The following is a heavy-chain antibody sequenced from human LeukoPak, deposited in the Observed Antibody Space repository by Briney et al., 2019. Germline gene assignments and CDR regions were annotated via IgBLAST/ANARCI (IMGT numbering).Heavy chain of an antibody. CDR2: ISYDGSNK. CDR1: GFTFSSYA. Sequence: PGGSLRLSCAASGFTFSSYAMHWVRQAPGKGLEWVAVISYDGSNKYYADSVKGRFTISRDNSKNTLYLQMNSLRAEDTAVYYCARGLGYSYGYGIDYWGQGTLVIASS. D-gene: IGHD5-18*01. J-gene: IGHJ4*02. CDR3: ARGLGYSYGYGIDY. V-gene: IGHV3-30*04.